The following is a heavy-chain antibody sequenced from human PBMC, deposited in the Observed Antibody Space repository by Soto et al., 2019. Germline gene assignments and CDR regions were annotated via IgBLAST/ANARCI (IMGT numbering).Heavy chain of an antibody. CDR2: IIPIFGTA. J-gene: IGHJ4*02. CDR1: GGTFSSYA. D-gene: IGHD2-8*01. CDR3: ALGECTNGVCYP. V-gene: IGHV1-69*13. Sequence: SVKVSCKASGGTFSSYAISWVRQAPGQGLEWMGGIIPIFGTANYAQKFQGRVTITADESTSTAYMELSSLRSEDTAVYYCALGECTNGVCYPWGQGTLVTVSS.